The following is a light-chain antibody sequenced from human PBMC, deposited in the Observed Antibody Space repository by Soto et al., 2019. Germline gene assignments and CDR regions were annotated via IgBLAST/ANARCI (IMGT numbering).Light chain of an antibody. Sequence: DIQMTQSPSTLSASVGDRVTITCRASRSISSWLAWYQQKPGKAPKLLIYKASSLESGVPSRFSGSGSGTEFTLTISSLQPDDFATYYSQQYNSYYTFGQGTKLEIK. CDR2: KAS. J-gene: IGKJ2*01. V-gene: IGKV1-5*03. CDR3: QQYNSYYT. CDR1: RSISSW.